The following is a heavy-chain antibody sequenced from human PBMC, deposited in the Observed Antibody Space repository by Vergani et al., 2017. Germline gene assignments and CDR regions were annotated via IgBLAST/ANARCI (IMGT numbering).Heavy chain of an antibody. CDR2: ISGDGGST. CDR1: GFTFDDYA. J-gene: IGHJ4*02. Sequence: VQLVESGGGVVQPGGSLSLSCAASGFTFDDYAMHWVRKAPGKGLEWVSLISGDGGSTYYADSVKGRFTLSRDNSKNSLYLQMNSLRTEDTALYYCAKDLPRSPRGYSYGTDYAGQGSLGTVS. V-gene: IGHV3-43*02. CDR3: AKDLPRSPRGYSYGTDY. D-gene: IGHD5-18*01.